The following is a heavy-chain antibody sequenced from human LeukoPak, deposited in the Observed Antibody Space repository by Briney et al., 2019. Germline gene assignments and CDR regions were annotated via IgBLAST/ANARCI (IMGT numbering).Heavy chain of an antibody. CDR3: ARVAFGLYVMDV. CDR2: TSSDSKYE. J-gene: IGHJ6*02. V-gene: IGHV3-21*01. CDR1: GFTFSTYS. Sequence: GGSLRLSCAASGFTFSTYSMNWVRQTPGKGLEGVSSTSSDSKYEFYADSLKGRFTISRDNAKNSLYLQMISLRAEDTAVYYCARVAFGLYVMDVWGQGTTVTVSS. D-gene: IGHD3/OR15-3a*01.